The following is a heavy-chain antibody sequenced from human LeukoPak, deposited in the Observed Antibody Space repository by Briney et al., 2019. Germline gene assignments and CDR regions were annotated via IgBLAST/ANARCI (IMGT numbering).Heavy chain of an antibody. CDR2: IYPGDSDT. Sequence: GESLQISCKGSGYSFTSYWIGWVRQMPGKGLEWMGIIYPGDSDTRYSPSFQGQVTISADKSISTAYLQWGSLKASDTAMYYCARHCGQGGVVVPAGYWGQGTLVTVSS. J-gene: IGHJ4*02. CDR3: ARHCGQGGVVVPAGY. V-gene: IGHV5-51*01. CDR1: GYSFTSYW. D-gene: IGHD2-2*01.